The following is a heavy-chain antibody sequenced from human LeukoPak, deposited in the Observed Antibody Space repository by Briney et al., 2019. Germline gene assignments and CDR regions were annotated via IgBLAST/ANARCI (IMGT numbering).Heavy chain of an antibody. D-gene: IGHD7-27*01. V-gene: IGHV3-74*01. Sequence: PGGSLRLSCAASGFTFRDFWMHWVRQVPGKGLVWVSRMNPEGTDTFYADSVKGRFTISRDNAKNTLYLQMSSLRAEDTAVYYCARDMWGTFDYWGQGALVTVSS. CDR1: GFTFRDFW. CDR3: ARDMWGTFDY. CDR2: MNPEGTDT. J-gene: IGHJ4*02.